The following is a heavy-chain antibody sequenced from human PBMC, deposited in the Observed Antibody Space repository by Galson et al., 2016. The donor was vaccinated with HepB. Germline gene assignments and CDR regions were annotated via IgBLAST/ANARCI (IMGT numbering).Heavy chain of an antibody. D-gene: IGHD3-10*01. CDR3: AHPYTSGNYQGFHF. J-gene: IGHJ3*01. Sequence: PALVKPTQTLTLTCTFSGFSLTTSGVGVGWIRQPPGKALEWLAVIYWDDDTRYRPSLKSRLTITKDTSKNQVVLTMTNMDPVDTATYYCAHPYTSGNYQGFHFWGQGTMVTVSS. CDR2: IYWDDDT. CDR1: GFSLTTSGVG. V-gene: IGHV2-5*02.